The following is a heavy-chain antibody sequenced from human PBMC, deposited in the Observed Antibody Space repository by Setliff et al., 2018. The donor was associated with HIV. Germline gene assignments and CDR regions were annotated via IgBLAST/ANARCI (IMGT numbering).Heavy chain of an antibody. CDR3: ARLDSSIFGTIKPLHHFDY. V-gene: IGHV4-4*09. CDR1: GGSISDHF. Sequence: SETLSLTCSVSGGSISDHFWSWIRQSPGKGLEWIGYIYGNGNTKYNRFLNSRVTMSVDPSKNQFSLNLNSVTAADTAMYYCARLDSSIFGTIKPLHHFDYWGQGLMVTVSS. D-gene: IGHD3-3*01. J-gene: IGHJ4*01. CDR2: IYGNGNT.